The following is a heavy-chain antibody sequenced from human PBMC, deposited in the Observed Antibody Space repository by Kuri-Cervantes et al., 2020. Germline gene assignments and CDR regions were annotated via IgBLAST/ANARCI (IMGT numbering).Heavy chain of an antibody. CDR3: TRRVGGSSADD. D-gene: IGHD6-6*01. J-gene: IGHJ4*02. CDR2: SYYNGNS. Sequence: ESLKISCTVSGDSISSTTSYWGWVRQPPGKGLEWIGISYYNGNSYYNPSLKSRVTISVDRSKNQFSLKLSSVTAADTAVYYCTRRVGGSSADDWGQGTLVTVSS. CDR1: GDSISSTTSY. V-gene: IGHV4-39*01.